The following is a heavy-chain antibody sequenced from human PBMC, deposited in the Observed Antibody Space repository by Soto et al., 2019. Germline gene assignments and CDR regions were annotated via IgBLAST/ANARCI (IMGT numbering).Heavy chain of an antibody. CDR1: GYTFTSYY. V-gene: IGHV1-46*01. Sequence: ASVKVSCKASGYTFTSYYMHWVRQAPGQGLEWMGIINPSGGSTNYAQKFQGRVTITADKSTSTAYMELSSLRSEDTAVYYCASEGAVQVVITTVGGGYYYYGMDVWGQGTTVTVSS. J-gene: IGHJ6*02. CDR2: INPSGGST. CDR3: ASEGAVQVVITTVGGGYYYYGMDV. D-gene: IGHD3-22*01.